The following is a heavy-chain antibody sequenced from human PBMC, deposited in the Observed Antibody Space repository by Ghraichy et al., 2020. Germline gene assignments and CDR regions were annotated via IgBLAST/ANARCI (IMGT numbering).Heavy chain of an antibody. CDR1: GFTFSSYS. V-gene: IGHV3-21*01. J-gene: IGHJ4*02. CDR2: ISSSSSYI. Sequence: GGSLRLSCAASGFTFSSYSMNWVRQAPGKGLEWVSSISSSSSYIYYADSVKGRFTISRDNAKNSLYLQMNSLRAEDTAVYYCARGTSLTTVTTPFDYWGRGTLVTVSS. D-gene: IGHD4-17*01. CDR3: ARGTSLTTVTTPFDY.